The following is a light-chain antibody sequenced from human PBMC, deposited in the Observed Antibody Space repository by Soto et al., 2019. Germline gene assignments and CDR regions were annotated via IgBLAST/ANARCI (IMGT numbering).Light chain of an antibody. J-gene: IGLJ1*01. V-gene: IGLV2-23*02. CDR2: EVI. Sequence: SAPTQVASVAGCPGQSVTISCTGTRRDVGTFNLVSWYQQHPGKAPRLMIYEVIKRPSGVSNRFSGSKSGNTASLTISGLQAEDEADYYCCSYAGSSVYVFGTGTKVTVL. CDR3: CSYAGSSVYV. CDR1: RRDVGTFNL.